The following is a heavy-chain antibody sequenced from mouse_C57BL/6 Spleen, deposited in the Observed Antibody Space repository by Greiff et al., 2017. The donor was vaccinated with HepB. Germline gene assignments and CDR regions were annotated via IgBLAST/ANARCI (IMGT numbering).Heavy chain of an antibody. V-gene: IGHV1-42*01. CDR3: ARGSSLWYFDV. Sequence: VQLQQSGPELVKPGASVKISCKASGYSFTGYYMNWVKQSPEKSLEWIGEINPSTGGTTYNQKFKAKATLTVDKSSSTAYMQLKSLTSEDSAVYYCARGSSLWYFDVWGTGTTVTVSS. D-gene: IGHD1-1*01. CDR2: INPSTGGT. J-gene: IGHJ1*03. CDR1: GYSFTGYY.